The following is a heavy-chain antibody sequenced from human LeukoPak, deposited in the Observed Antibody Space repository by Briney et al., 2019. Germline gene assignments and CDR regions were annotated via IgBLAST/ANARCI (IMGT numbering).Heavy chain of an antibody. D-gene: IGHD4-17*01. CDR2: IYTSGST. Sequence: SETLSLTCTVSGSSISTYYWSWIRQPAGKGLEWIGRIYTSGSTNYNPSLKSRVTMSVDTSKNQFSLKLSSLTAADTAVYYCARALGYGDEEWFDPWGQGTLVTVSS. CDR1: GSSISTYY. CDR3: ARALGYGDEEWFDP. V-gene: IGHV4-4*07. J-gene: IGHJ5*02.